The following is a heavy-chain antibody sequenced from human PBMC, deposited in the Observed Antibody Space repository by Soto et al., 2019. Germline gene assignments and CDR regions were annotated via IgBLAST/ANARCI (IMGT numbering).Heavy chain of an antibody. CDR1: GFTFSSYA. J-gene: IGHJ4*02. V-gene: IGHV3-23*01. Sequence: EVQLLESGGGVVQPGGSLSLSCAASGFTFSSYAMSWFRQAPGKVLEWVSAISGSGGSTYYADSVKGRFTISRDNSKNTLYLQMNSLRAEDTAVYYCANDQDCSSTSSYVDYWGQGALVTVSS. CDR3: ANDQDCSSTSSYVDY. CDR2: ISGSGGST. D-gene: IGHD2-2*01.